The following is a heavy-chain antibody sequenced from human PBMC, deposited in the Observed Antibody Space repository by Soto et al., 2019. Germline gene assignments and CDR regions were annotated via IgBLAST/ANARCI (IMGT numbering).Heavy chain of an antibody. CDR3: ARDTSADSTGYSFDY. J-gene: IGHJ4*02. CDR2: ISSSSNTI. D-gene: IGHD3-22*01. Sequence: GGSLRLSCAGSGFTFSSYNMNWVRQAPGKGLEWVSYISSSSNTIHYTDSVKGRFTISRDNAKNSLYLQMNSLRAEDTAVYYCARDTSADSTGYSFDYWGQGTLVTVSS. CDR1: GFTFSSYN. V-gene: IGHV3-48*01.